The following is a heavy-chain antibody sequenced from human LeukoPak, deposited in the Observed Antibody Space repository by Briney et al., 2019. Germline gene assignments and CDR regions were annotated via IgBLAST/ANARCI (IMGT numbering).Heavy chain of an antibody. D-gene: IGHD2-21*02. CDR3: ARALLCGGDCYPPYYFDY. CDR2: IYFSGST. J-gene: IGHJ4*02. Sequence: PSETLSLTCTVSGGSISSSSYYWGWIRQPPGKGLEWIGSIYFSGSTYYNPSLRGRVSISVDTAKNQFSLKLSSVTAADTAVYYCARALLCGGDCYPPYYFDYWGQGTLVTVSS. CDR1: GGSISSSSYY. V-gene: IGHV4-39*01.